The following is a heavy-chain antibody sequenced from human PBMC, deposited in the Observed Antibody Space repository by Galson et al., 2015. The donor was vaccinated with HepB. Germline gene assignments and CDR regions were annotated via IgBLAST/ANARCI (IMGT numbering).Heavy chain of an antibody. V-gene: IGHV3-23*01. CDR1: GFTFSSFP. CDR2: ISGSGGTT. CDR3: AKGYSYVRKSGAFDI. J-gene: IGHJ3*02. Sequence: SLRLSCAASGFTFSSFPMSWVRQAPGKGPEWVSGISGSGGTTYYADSVRGRFTISRDNSKNTLYLQMNSLRAEDTAVYYCAKGYSYVRKSGAFDIWGQGTMVTVSS. D-gene: IGHD5-18*01.